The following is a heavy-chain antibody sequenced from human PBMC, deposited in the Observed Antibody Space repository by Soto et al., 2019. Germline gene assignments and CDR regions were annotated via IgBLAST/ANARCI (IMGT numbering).Heavy chain of an antibody. CDR3: ARHGDYDILTGYQRYYYYGMDV. V-gene: IGHV6-1*01. CDR2: TYYRSKWYN. D-gene: IGHD3-9*01. Sequence: PSQTLSLTCAISGDSVSSNSAAWNWIRQSPSRGLEWLGRTYYRSKWYNDYAVSVKSRITINPDTSKNQFSLQLNSVTPEDTAVYYCARHGDYDILTGYQRYYYYGMDVWGQGTTVTVSS. J-gene: IGHJ6*02. CDR1: GDSVSSNSAA.